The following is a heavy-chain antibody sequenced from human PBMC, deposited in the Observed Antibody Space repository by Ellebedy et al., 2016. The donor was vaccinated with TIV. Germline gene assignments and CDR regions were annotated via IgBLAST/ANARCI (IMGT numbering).Heavy chain of an antibody. Sequence: ASVKVSXKASRYTFTTFDINWVRQATGQGLEWMGWMNPNSGHTGYAQNFQGRVTMTRDTSTSTAYMELSSLRSEDTAVYYCARESDCSGGSCYSPLHYWGQGTLVTASS. CDR3: ARESDCSGGSCYSPLHY. J-gene: IGHJ4*02. V-gene: IGHV1-8*01. D-gene: IGHD2-15*01. CDR2: MNPNSGHT. CDR1: RYTFTTFD.